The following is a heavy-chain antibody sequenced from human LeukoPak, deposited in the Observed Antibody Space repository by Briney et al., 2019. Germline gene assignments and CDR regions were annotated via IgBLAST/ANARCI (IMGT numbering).Heavy chain of an antibody. CDR3: ARGAILGYSYGPVDY. Sequence: GGSLRLSCAASGFIVSSNYMSWVRQAPGKGLEWVSVIYSGGSTYYADSVKGRFTISRDNSKNTLYLQMNSLRAEDTAVYYCARGAILGYSYGPVDYWGQGTLVTVSS. CDR1: GFIVSSNY. J-gene: IGHJ4*02. CDR2: IYSGGST. V-gene: IGHV3-66*01. D-gene: IGHD5-18*01.